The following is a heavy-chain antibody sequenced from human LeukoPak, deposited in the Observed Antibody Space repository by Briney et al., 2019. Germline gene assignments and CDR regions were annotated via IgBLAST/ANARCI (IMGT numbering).Heavy chain of an antibody. CDR2: ISYDGSHK. CDR3: ARDAYDFWSGYVDQ. J-gene: IGHJ4*02. Sequence: GGSLRLSCAASGFSFSNYSMHWVRQTPAMGLQWVAVISYDGSHKYYADSAKGRFTISRDHSKNTMYLQMNSLRAEDTAVYYCARDAYDFWSGYVDQWGQGTLVTVPS. V-gene: IGHV3-30*04. CDR1: GFSFSNYS. D-gene: IGHD3-3*01.